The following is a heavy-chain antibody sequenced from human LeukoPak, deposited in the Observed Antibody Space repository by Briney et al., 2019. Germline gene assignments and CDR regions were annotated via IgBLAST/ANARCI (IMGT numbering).Heavy chain of an antibody. D-gene: IGHD2-2*01. CDR3: ARTTRGYWYFDL. Sequence: PSETLSLTCAVSGYSISSGYYWGWSRQPPGKGLEWVGSIYHSGSTYYNPSLKSRVTISVDTSKNQFSLKLSSVTAADTAVYYCARTTRGYWYFDLWGRGTLVTVSS. CDR2: IYHSGST. J-gene: IGHJ2*01. CDR1: GYSISSGYY. V-gene: IGHV4-38-2*01.